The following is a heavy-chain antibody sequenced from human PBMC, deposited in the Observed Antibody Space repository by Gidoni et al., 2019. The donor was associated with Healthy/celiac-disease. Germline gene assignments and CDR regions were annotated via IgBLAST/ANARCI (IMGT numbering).Heavy chain of an antibody. D-gene: IGHD6-13*01. J-gene: IGHJ3*02. CDR3: ARRLNAHIAAAGTGAFDI. V-gene: IGHV4-39*01. CDR1: GGSILSSSYY. Sequence: QLQLQESGPGLVKPSETLSLTCTVSGGSILSSSYYWGWIRQPPGKGLEWIGSIYYSGSTYYNPSLKSRVTISVDTSKNQFSLKLSSVTAADTAVYYCARRLNAHIAAAGTGAFDIWGQGTMVTVSS. CDR2: IYYSGST.